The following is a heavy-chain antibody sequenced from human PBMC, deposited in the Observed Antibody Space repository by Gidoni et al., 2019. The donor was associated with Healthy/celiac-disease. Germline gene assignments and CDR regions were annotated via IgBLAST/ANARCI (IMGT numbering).Heavy chain of an antibody. V-gene: IGHV3-21*01. Sequence: EVQLVESGGGLVKPGGSLRLSCAASGFTFSSYSRNWVRQAPGKGMEWVSAISRSSSYIYYADSVKGRFTISRDNAKNALYLQMNSRRAEDTAVYYCARTDSSGYEDAEYFQHWGQGTLVTVSS. J-gene: IGHJ1*01. CDR2: ISRSSSYI. CDR3: ARTDSSGYEDAEYFQH. D-gene: IGHD3-22*01. CDR1: GFTFSSYS.